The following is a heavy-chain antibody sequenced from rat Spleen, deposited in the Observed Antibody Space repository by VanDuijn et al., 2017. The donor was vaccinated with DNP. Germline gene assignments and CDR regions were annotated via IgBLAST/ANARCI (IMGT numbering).Heavy chain of an antibody. J-gene: IGHJ2*01. CDR3: ARWTRYFDY. D-gene: IGHD1-7*01. V-gene: IGHV3-1*01. CDR1: DYSITSNY. Sequence: EVQLQESGPGLVKPSQSLSLTCSVTDYSITSNYWGWIRKFPGNKLEYIGHISYSGSTNYNPSLKSRLSITRDTSKNHFFLHLNSVTIEDTATYYCARWTRYFDYWGQGVMVTVSS. CDR2: ISYSGST.